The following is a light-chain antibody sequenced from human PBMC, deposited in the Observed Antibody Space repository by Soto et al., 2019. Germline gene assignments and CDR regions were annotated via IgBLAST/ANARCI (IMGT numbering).Light chain of an antibody. J-gene: IGKJ1*01. Sequence: DIQITQSPSSLSTSVGDRVTITCRASQGISIDLAWYQQKPGKVPKLLIYASSTLQTGVPSRFSGSGSGTDFTLTISSLEPEDVATYYCQKYNRAPWTFGQGTKVEIK. CDR3: QKYNRAPWT. V-gene: IGKV1-27*01. CDR2: ASS. CDR1: QGISID.